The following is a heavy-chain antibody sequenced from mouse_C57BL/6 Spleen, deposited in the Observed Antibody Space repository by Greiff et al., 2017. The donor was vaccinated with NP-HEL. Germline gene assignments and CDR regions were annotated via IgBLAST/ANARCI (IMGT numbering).Heavy chain of an antibody. Sequence: DVKLVESGGGLVKPGGSLKLSCAASGFTFSSYAMSWVRQTPEKRLEWVATISDGGSYTYYPDNVKGRFTISRDNAKNNLYLQMSHLKSEDTAMYYCAREGTHYYGSSSFDYWGQGTTLTVSS. CDR2: ISDGGSYT. J-gene: IGHJ2*01. CDR3: AREGTHYYGSSSFDY. D-gene: IGHD1-1*01. CDR1: GFTFSSYA. V-gene: IGHV5-4*01.